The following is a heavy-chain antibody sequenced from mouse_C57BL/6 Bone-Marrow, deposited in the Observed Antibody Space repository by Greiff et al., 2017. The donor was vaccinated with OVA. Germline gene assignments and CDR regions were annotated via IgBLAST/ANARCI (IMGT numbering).Heavy chain of an antibody. Sequence: EVHLVESGGGLVKPGGSLKLSCAASGFTFSSYAMSWVRQTPEKRLEWVATISDGGSYTYYPDNVKGRFTISRDNAKNNLYLQMSHLKSEDTAMYYCARDIYYYGSSYHYYAMDYWGQGTSVTVSS. D-gene: IGHD1-1*01. CDR2: ISDGGSYT. CDR1: GFTFSSYA. V-gene: IGHV5-4*01. J-gene: IGHJ4*01. CDR3: ARDIYYYGSSYHYYAMDY.